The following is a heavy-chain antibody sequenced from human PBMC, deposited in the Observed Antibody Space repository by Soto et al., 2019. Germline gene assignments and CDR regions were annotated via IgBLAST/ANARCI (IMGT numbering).Heavy chain of an antibody. Sequence: SETLSLTCTVSGGSISSGDYYWSWIRQPPGKGLEWIGYIYYSGSTYYNPSLKSRVTISVDTSKNQFSLKLSSVTAADTAVYYCARSVRSYGSRYFDLRGRGTLVTAPQ. J-gene: IGHJ2*01. CDR2: IYYSGST. D-gene: IGHD3-10*01. V-gene: IGHV4-30-4*01. CDR3: ARSVRSYGSRYFDL. CDR1: GGSISSGDYY.